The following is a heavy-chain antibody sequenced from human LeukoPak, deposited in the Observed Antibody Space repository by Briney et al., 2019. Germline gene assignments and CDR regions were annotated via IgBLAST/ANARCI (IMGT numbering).Heavy chain of an antibody. Sequence: SETLSLTCTVSGGSISSSYSYWGWIRQPPGKGLEWIGNIYYSGSTYYSPSLTSRVTVSVDTSENQFSLKLSSVTAADTAVYYCARDAGHQLSRRNYYAMDVWGQGTTVTVSS. J-gene: IGHJ6*02. CDR1: GGSISSSYSY. CDR3: ARDAGHQLSRRNYYAMDV. D-gene: IGHD1-1*01. CDR2: IYYSGST. V-gene: IGHV4-39*07.